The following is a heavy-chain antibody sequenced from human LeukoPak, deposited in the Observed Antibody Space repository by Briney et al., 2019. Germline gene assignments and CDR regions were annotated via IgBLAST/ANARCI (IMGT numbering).Heavy chain of an antibody. J-gene: IGHJ4*02. CDR2: ICGGGGST. CDR1: GFTFSSYA. V-gene: IGHV3-23*01. D-gene: IGHD3-10*01. Sequence: GGSLRLSCAASGFTFSSYAMSWVRQAPGKGLEWVSAICGGGGSTYYADSVKGRFTISRDNSKNTLYLQMNSLRAEDTAVYYCAKDSRFGESILDYWGQGTLVTVSS. CDR3: AKDSRFGESILDY.